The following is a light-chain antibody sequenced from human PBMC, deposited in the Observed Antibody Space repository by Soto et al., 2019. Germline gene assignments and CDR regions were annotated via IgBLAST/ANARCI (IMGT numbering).Light chain of an antibody. Sequence: EIVMTQSPATLSVSPGERATLSCRASQSVSSNLAWYQQIPGHAPRLLIYGASTRATGIPARFSGSGSGTDFTLTISSLQSEDFAVYYCQQYNNWPPRGTFGQGTKVEIK. J-gene: IGKJ1*01. V-gene: IGKV3-15*01. CDR1: QSVSSN. CDR2: GAS. CDR3: QQYNNWPPRGT.